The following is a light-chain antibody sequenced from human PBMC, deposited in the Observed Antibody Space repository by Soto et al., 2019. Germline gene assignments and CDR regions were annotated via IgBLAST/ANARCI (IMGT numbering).Light chain of an antibody. Sequence: IGLPPSTGTLSLSPGERAPLSCRASQSVSNNYLAWYQQKPGQAPRLLIYGASTRATGIPARFSGSGSGTDFTLTISRLEPEDFAVYYCQQYGSSSTFGQATRLEIK. CDR1: QSVSNNY. J-gene: IGKJ5*01. V-gene: IGKV3-20*01. CDR2: GAS. CDR3: QQYGSSST.